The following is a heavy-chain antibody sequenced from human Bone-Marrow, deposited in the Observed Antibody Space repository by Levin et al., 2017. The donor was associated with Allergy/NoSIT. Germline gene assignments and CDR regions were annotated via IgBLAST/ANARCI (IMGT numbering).Heavy chain of an antibody. CDR2: IYSNGRT. V-gene: IGHV3-66*01. Sequence: GGSLRLSCAASGFTVSSNYMSWVRQAPGKGLEWVSVIYSNGRTYYGDSVKGRFTISRDNSKNTLYLQMNSLRAEDTAVYYCARDGPRASYYYYGMDVWGQGTTVTVSS. CDR1: GFTVSSNY. CDR3: ARDGPRASYYYYGMDV. J-gene: IGHJ6*02.